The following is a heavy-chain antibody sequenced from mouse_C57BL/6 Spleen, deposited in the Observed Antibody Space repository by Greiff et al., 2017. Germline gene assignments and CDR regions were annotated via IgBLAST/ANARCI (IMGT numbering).Heavy chain of an antibody. CDR1: GFTFSSYA. Sequence: EVKVVESGEGLVKPGGSLKLSCAASGFTFSSYAMSWVRQTPEKRLEWVAYISSGGDYIYYADTVKGRFTISRDNARNTLYLQMSSLKSEDTAMYYCTRDLEWGFAYWGQGTLVTVSA. CDR2: ISSGGDYI. J-gene: IGHJ3*01. CDR3: TRDLEWGFAY. V-gene: IGHV5-9-1*02.